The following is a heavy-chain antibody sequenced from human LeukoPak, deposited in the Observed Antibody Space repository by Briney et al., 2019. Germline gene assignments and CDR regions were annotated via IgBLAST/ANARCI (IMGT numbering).Heavy chain of an antibody. D-gene: IGHD6-13*01. CDR1: GGSISSGGYY. V-gene: IGHV4-61*08. CDR3: ARDLAAAGKAIY. CDR2: IYYSGST. J-gene: IGHJ4*02. Sequence: PSETLSLTCTVSGGSISSGGYYWSWIRQPPGKGLEWIGYIYYSGSTNYNPSLKSRVTISVDTSKNQSSLKLSSVTAADTAVYYCARDLAAAGKAIYWGQGTLVTVSS.